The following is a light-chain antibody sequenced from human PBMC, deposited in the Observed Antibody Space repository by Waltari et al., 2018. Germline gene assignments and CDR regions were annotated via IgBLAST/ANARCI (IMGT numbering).Light chain of an antibody. V-gene: IGLV2-14*01. J-gene: IGLJ1*01. Sequence: QSALTQPASVSGSPGQSLTISCTGTSSDVGGYNYVSWYQQHPDKAPKLMIYEVSNRPSGVSNRFSGSKSGNTASLTVSGLQVDDEADYFCTSYTSNSTHYVFGTGTKVTVL. CDR2: EVS. CDR1: SSDVGGYNY. CDR3: TSYTSNSTHYV.